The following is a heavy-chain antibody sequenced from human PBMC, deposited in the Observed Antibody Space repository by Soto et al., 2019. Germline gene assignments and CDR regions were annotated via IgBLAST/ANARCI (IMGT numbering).Heavy chain of an antibody. V-gene: IGHV1-69*13. CDR1: GYTFTSYG. Sequence: ASVKVSCKASGYTFTSYGISWVRQAPGQGLEWMGGIIPIFGTANYAQKFQGRVTITADESTSTAYMELSSLRSEDTAVYYCARDLSNRDGYNSPYYYYGMDVWGQGTTVTVSS. J-gene: IGHJ6*02. CDR2: IIPIFGTA. D-gene: IGHD5-12*01. CDR3: ARDLSNRDGYNSPYYYYGMDV.